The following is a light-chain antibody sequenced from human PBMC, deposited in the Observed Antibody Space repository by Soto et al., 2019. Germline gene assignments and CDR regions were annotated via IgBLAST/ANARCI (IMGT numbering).Light chain of an antibody. CDR1: SSNIGSNT. CDR3: AAWDDSLNGLV. V-gene: IGLV1-44*01. CDR2: NNN. Sequence: QSVLTQPPSASGTPGQRVTISCSGSSSNIGSNTVNWYQQLPGTAPKLLIYNNNQRPSGVPDRFSGSKSGTSASRAISGLQSEDEADYYCAAWDDSLNGLVCGTGTKLPVL. J-gene: IGLJ1*01.